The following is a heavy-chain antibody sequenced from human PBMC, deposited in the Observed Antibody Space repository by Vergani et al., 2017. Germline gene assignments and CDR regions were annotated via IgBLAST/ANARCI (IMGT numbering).Heavy chain of an antibody. CDR2: IASNEDK. V-gene: IGHV2-5*01. D-gene: IGHD3-22*01. J-gene: IGHJ4*02. Sequence: QITLKESGPTVVKPKQTLTVTCTFSGFSFTSSGGVAWVRQSPGKALEWLALIASNEDKQFLPALRSRLTSTRHPSKNQVVLTLSDMDHADTATDFCVHRAGVDGNFDTSGYFFRDYWVAGMLVTVSS. CDR1: GFSFTSSGG. CDR3: VHRAGVDGNFDTSGYFFRDY.